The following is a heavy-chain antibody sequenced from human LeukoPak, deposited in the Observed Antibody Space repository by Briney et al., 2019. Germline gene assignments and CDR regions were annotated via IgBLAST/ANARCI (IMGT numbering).Heavy chain of an antibody. V-gene: IGHV3-23*01. CDR3: ARVLYDSSGYYDY. J-gene: IGHJ4*02. CDR1: GFTFRNYG. CDR2: FSASGST. Sequence: GGTLRLSCAASGFTFRNYGMNWVRQAPGKGLEWVSAFSASGSTYYAASVKGRFTVSRDNSENMLYLQMNSLRAEDTAVYYRARVLYDSSGYYDYWGQGTLVTVSS. D-gene: IGHD3-22*01.